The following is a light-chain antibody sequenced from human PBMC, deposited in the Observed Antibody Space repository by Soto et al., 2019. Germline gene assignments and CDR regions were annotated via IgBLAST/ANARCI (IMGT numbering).Light chain of an antibody. Sequence: IVMTQSPATLSVSPGDRATLSCRTSHSVNSHVAWYQQKPGQAPRLLLYGASTRATGIPVRFSGSGFGTEFTLTISSLQSEDFAVYYCQQYKNWPLFGQGTRLEIK. CDR2: GAS. CDR3: QQYKNWPL. J-gene: IGKJ5*01. CDR1: HSVNSH. V-gene: IGKV3-15*01.